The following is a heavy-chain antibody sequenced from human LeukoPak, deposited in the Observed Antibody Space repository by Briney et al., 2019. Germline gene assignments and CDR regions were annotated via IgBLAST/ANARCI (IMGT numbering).Heavy chain of an antibody. Sequence: ASVKVSCKASGYTFTGYHIHWVRQAPGQGLEWMGWINPNSGGTNYAQKFQGRVTMTRDTSINTAYMELSRLRSDDTAVYYCARDRTGAWFDPWGQGTLVTVSS. CDR3: ARDRTGAWFDP. CDR2: INPNSGGT. CDR1: GYTFTGYH. J-gene: IGHJ5*02. D-gene: IGHD7-27*01. V-gene: IGHV1-2*02.